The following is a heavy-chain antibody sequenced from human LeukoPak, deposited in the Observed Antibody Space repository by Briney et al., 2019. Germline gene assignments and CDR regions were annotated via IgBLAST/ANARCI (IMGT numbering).Heavy chain of an antibody. CDR1: GGTFSSYA. J-gene: IGHJ4*02. V-gene: IGHV1-69*05. Sequence: GASVKVSCKASGGTFSSYAISWVRQAPGQGLEWMGGIIPIFGTANYAQKFQGRVTITTDESTSTAYMELSSLRSEDTAVYYCARESGDYYDSSGYYPTGDWGQGTLVTVSS. CDR2: IIPIFGTA. D-gene: IGHD3-22*01. CDR3: ARESGDYYDSSGYYPTGD.